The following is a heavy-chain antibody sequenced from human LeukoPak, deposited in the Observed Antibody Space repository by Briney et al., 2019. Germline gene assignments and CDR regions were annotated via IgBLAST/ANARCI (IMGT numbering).Heavy chain of an antibody. CDR2: IYYSGST. Sequence: SETLSLTCTVSGGSISSGGYYWSWIRQHPGKGLEWIGYIYYSGSTYYNPSLKSRVTISVDTSKNQFSLKLSSVTAADTAVYYCAREIYDFWSGYYIRYIDYWSQGTLVTVSS. CDR3: AREIYDFWSGYYIRYIDY. V-gene: IGHV4-30-4*08. J-gene: IGHJ4*02. CDR1: GGSISSGGYY. D-gene: IGHD3-3*01.